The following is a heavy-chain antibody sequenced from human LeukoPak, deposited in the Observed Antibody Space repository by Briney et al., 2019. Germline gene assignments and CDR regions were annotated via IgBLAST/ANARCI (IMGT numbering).Heavy chain of an antibody. Sequence: ASVKVSCKASGYTFNGYYMHWVRQAPGQGLEWMGWINPNSGGTNYAQKFQGRVTMTRDTSISTAYMELSRLRSDDTAVYYCARGVEPYYHMDVWGKGTTVTVSS. D-gene: IGHD1-26*01. V-gene: IGHV1-2*02. CDR1: GYTFNGYY. CDR3: ARGVEPYYHMDV. J-gene: IGHJ6*03. CDR2: INPNSGGT.